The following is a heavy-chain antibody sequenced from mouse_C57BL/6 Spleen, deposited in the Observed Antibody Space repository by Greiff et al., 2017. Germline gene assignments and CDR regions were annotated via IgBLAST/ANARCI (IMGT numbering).Heavy chain of an antibody. D-gene: IGHD4-1*01. J-gene: IGHJ2*01. CDR2: IDPETGGT. Sequence: QVQLKESGAELVRPGASVTLSCKASGYTFTDYEMHWVKQTPVHGLEWIGAIDPETGGTAYNQKFKGKAILTADKSSSTAYMELRSLTSEDSAVYYCTRSGTAGERFDYWGQGTTRTVSS. CDR3: TRSGTAGERFDY. CDR1: GYTFTDYE. V-gene: IGHV1-15*01.